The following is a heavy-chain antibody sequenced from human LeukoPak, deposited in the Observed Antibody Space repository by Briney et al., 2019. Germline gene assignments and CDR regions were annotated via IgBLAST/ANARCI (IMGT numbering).Heavy chain of an antibody. J-gene: IGHJ6*03. V-gene: IGHV4-59*08. CDR1: GGSISSYY. CDR3: ARHYYYSYYYMDV. Sequence: PSETLSLNCTVSGGSISSYYWSWIRQPPGKGLEWIGYIYYSGSTNYNPSLKSRVTISGDTTKNQFSLKLSSVTAADTAVYYCARHYYYSYYYMDVWGKGTTVTVSS. CDR2: IYYSGST.